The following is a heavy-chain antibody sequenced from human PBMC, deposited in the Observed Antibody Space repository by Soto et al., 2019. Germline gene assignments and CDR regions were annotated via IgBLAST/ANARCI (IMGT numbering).Heavy chain of an antibody. Sequence: SETLSLTCTVSGGSISSSSYYWGWIRQPPGKGLEWIGSIYYSGSTYYNPSLKSRVTISVDTSKNQFSLKLSSVTAADTAVYYCARHVSLEYSSGWPDPWGQGTLVTVSS. J-gene: IGHJ5*02. CDR3: ARHVSLEYSSGWPDP. D-gene: IGHD6-19*01. CDR1: GGSISSSSYY. CDR2: IYYSGST. V-gene: IGHV4-39*01.